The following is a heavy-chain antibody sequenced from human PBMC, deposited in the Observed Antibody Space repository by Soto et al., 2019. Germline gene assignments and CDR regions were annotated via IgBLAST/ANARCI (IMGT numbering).Heavy chain of an antibody. CDR1: GFTFSSYA. D-gene: IGHD6-6*01. J-gene: IGHJ4*02. V-gene: IGHV3-30-3*01. CDR2: ISYDGSNK. Sequence: GGSLRLSCAASGFTFSSYAMHWVRQAPGKGLEWVAVISYDGSNKYYADSVKGRFTISRDNSKNTLYLQMNSLRAEDTAVYYCARSSKSASIAARSYFDYWGQGTLVTVSS. CDR3: ARSSKSASIAARSYFDY.